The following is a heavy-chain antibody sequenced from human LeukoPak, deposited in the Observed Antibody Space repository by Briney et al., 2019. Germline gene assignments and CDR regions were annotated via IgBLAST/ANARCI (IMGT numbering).Heavy chain of an antibody. Sequence: GGSLRLSCAASGFTFSSYAMHWVRQAPGKGLEWVAVISYDGSNKYYADSVKGRFTISRDNSKNTLYLQMNSLRVEDTAVYYCARMGYSSGWLGWGQGTLVTVSS. CDR3: ARMGYSSGWLG. CDR1: GFTFSSYA. J-gene: IGHJ4*02. V-gene: IGHV3-30*04. D-gene: IGHD6-19*01. CDR2: ISYDGSNK.